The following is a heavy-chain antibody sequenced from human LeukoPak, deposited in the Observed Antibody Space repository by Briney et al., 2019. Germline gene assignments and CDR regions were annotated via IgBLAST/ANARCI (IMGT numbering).Heavy chain of an antibody. D-gene: IGHD6-13*01. CDR3: ARGMYSSPFDY. J-gene: IGHJ4*02. CDR2: IYYSGST. CDR1: GGSISSYY. V-gene: IGHV4-59*01. Sequence: SETLSLTCTVSGGSISSYYWSWIRQPPGKGPEWIGYIYYSGSTNYNPSLKSRVTISVDTSKNQFSLKLSSVTAADTAVYYCARGMYSSPFDYWGQGTLVTVSS.